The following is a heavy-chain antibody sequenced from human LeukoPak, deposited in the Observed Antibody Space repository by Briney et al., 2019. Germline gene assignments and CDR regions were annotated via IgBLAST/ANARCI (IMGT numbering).Heavy chain of an antibody. CDR2: MNPNSGNT. CDR3: ARGKAVAGTFDY. Sequence: ASVKVCCKASGYTFTSFDINWVRQATGQGLGWMGWMNPNSGNTGYAQKFQGRVTMTRNTSISTAYMELSSLRAEDTAVYYCARGKAVAGTFDYWGQGTLVTVSS. V-gene: IGHV1-8*01. D-gene: IGHD6-13*01. CDR1: GYTFTSFD. J-gene: IGHJ4*02.